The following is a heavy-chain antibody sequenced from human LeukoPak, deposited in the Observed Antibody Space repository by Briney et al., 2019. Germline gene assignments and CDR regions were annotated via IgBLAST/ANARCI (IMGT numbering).Heavy chain of an antibody. Sequence: GGSLRLSCAASGFTFSSYAMSWVRQAPGKGLEWVSAISGSGGSTYYADSVKGRFTISRDNSKNTLYLQMNSLRAEDMAVYYCAKDLSGYDSEAFDYWGQGTLVTVSS. CDR3: AKDLSGYDSEAFDY. CDR1: GFTFSSYA. CDR2: ISGSGGST. D-gene: IGHD5-12*01. J-gene: IGHJ4*02. V-gene: IGHV3-23*01.